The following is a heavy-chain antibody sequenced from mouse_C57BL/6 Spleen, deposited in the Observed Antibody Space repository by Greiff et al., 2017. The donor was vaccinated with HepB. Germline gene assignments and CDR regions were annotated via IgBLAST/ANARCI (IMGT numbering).Heavy chain of an antibody. CDR3: ARLYGSSYYFDY. J-gene: IGHJ2*01. CDR2: INPNNGGT. Sequence: EVQLQQSGPELVKPGASVKISCKASRYTFTDYYMNWVKQSHGKSLEWIGDINPNNGGTSYNQKFKGKATLTVDKSSSTAYMELRSLTSEDSAVYYCARLYGSSYYFDYWGQGTTLTVSS. CDR1: RYTFTDYY. V-gene: IGHV1-26*01. D-gene: IGHD1-1*01.